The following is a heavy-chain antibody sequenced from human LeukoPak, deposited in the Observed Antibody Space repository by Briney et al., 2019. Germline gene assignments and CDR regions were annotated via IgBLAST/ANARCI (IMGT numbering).Heavy chain of an antibody. CDR1: GFTFSSFP. V-gene: IGHV3-30*01. D-gene: IGHD3-10*01. J-gene: IGHJ6*03. CDR2: VSPDGSVE. CDR3: ARASVTSTYYHYYMDV. Sequence: GGSLRLSCAASGFTFSSFPMHWVRQAPGKGLEWVVVVSPDGSVENYADSVKSRFTISRDNSKNTVYLQMNSLRTEDTAVYYCARASVTSTYYHYYMDVWGKGTTVTVSS.